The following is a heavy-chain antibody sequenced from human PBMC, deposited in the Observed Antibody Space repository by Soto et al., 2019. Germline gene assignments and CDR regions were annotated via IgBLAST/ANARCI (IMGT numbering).Heavy chain of an antibody. CDR2: ISSSSSYI. V-gene: IGHV3-21*01. Sequence: EVQLVESGGGLVKPGGSLRLSCAASGSTLVSNSLTWAGQAPGKGREWASSISSSSSYIYYADSVKGRFTISRDNAKNSLYLQMNSLRAEDTAVYYCARDQPGYSYGYGLGYWGQGTLVTVSS. CDR3: ARDQPGYSYGYGLGY. CDR1: GSTLVSNS. J-gene: IGHJ4*02. D-gene: IGHD5-18*01.